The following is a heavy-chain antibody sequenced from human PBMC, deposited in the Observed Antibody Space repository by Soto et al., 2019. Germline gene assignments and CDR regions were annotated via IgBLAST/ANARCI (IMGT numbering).Heavy chain of an antibody. V-gene: IGHV3-7*03. CDR3: AKAGPYGMDV. CDR1: GFTFSNYW. CDR2: INQGGSEK. Sequence: PGGSLRLSCAASGFTFSNYWMSWVRQAPGKGLEWVANINQGGSEKYYVDSVKGRFTISRDNAKNSLYLQMNSLRAEDTAVYYCAKAGPYGMDVWGQGTTVTVSS. D-gene: IGHD2-8*02. J-gene: IGHJ6*02.